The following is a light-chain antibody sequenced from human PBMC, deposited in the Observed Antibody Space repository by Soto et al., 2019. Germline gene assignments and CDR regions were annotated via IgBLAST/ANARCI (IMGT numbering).Light chain of an antibody. CDR2: STN. Sequence: QAVVTQAPSFSVSPGGTVTLTCGLGSGSVSSSSYASWYQQTPGQTPRTLIYSTNFRSAGVPDRFSGSILGNKAALTITGAQADDESDYFCVLYMGSGIWVFGGGTKRTVL. J-gene: IGLJ3*02. CDR3: VLYMGSGIWV. CDR1: SGSVSSSSY. V-gene: IGLV8-61*01.